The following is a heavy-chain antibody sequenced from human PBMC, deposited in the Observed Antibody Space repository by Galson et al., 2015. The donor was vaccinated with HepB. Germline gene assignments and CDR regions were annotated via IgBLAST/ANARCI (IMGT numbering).Heavy chain of an antibody. J-gene: IGHJ3*02. CDR3: AREKVGAFGAFDI. V-gene: IGHV3-21*01. CDR2: ISSSSSYI. Sequence: SLRLSCAASGFTFSSYSMNWVRQAPGKGLEWVSSISSSSSYIYYADSVKGRFTIFRDNAKNSLYLQMNSLRAEDTAVYYCAREKVGAFGAFDIWGQGTMVTVSS. D-gene: IGHD1-26*01. CDR1: GFTFSSYS.